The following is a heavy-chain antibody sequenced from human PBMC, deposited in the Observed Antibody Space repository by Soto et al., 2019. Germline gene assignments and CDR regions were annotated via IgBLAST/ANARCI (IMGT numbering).Heavy chain of an antibody. CDR1: GGSFSGYY. CDR3: ARGHPRTQYSSSWLGY. J-gene: IGHJ4*02. Sequence: QVQLQQWGAGLLKPSETLSLTCAVYGGSFSGYYWSWIRQPPGKGLEWIGEINHSGSTNYNPSLKSRVTISVDTSKNQFSLKLSSVTAADTAVYCCARGHPRTQYSSSWLGYWGQGTLVTVSS. D-gene: IGHD6-13*01. V-gene: IGHV4-34*01. CDR2: INHSGST.